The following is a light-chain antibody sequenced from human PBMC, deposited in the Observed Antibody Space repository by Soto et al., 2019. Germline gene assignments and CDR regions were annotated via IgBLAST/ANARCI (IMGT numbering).Light chain of an antibody. CDR1: SSDVGNYNY. CDR2: NVN. CDR3: SSFTSSTTYV. V-gene: IGLV2-14*01. Sequence: PVLTRFAYVTGSAGRSISITCTGTSSDVGNYNYVSWYQQHPGEVPKLIIFNVNNRPSGVSNRFSGSKSGNTASLTISGLQAEDEADYYCSSFTSSTTYVFGTGTKVTVL. J-gene: IGLJ1*01.